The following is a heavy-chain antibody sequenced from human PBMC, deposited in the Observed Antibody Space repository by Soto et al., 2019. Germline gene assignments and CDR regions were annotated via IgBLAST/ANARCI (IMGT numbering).Heavy chain of an antibody. CDR1: GFSFSSYG. Sequence: PGGSLRLSCVASGFSFSSYGIHWVRQAPGKGLEWVAVISYDGSKKYYADSVKGRFTISRDNSKNTLYLQMNSLKTEDTAIYYCAKEGLEDIWGQGTRVTVSS. J-gene: IGHJ3*02. V-gene: IGHV3-30*18. CDR3: AKEGLEDI. CDR2: ISYDGSKK.